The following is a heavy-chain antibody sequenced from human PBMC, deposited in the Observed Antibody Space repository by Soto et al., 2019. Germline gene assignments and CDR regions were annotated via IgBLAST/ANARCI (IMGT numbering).Heavy chain of an antibody. V-gene: IGHV4-59*08. CDR2: IYYSGST. CDR1: GGSISSYY. Sequence: SETLSLTCTVSGGSISSYYWSWIRQPPGKGLEWIGYIYYSGSTNYNPSLKSRVTISVDTSKNQFSLKLSCVTAADTAVYYCARVHSSSWYFDYWGQGTLVTVSS. J-gene: IGHJ4*02. D-gene: IGHD6-13*01. CDR3: ARVHSSSWYFDY.